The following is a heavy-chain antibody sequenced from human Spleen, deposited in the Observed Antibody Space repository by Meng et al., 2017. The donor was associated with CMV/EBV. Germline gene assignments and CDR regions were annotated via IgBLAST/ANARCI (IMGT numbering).Heavy chain of an antibody. V-gene: IGHV1-58*01. D-gene: IGHD1-20*01. J-gene: IGHJ4*02. CDR3: AADAYNWNDPYHFDY. CDR2: IVVGSGDT. CDR1: GFTFISSA. Sequence: SVKVSCKASGFTFISSAVQWVRQARGQRLEWIGWIVVGSGDTNYAQKFQQRVTITRDMSTSTAYMELSSLRSEDTAMYYCAADAYNWNDPYHFDYWGQGTLVTVSS.